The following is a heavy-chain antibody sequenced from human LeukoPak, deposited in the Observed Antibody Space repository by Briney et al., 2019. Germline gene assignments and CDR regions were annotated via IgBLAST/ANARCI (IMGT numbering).Heavy chain of an antibody. D-gene: IGHD2-21*02. CDR1: GFSVSSNF. Sequence: GGSLRLSCAASGFSVSSNFMSWVRQAPGKGLEWVSAIYSGGSTYYADSVKGRFTISRDNSKNTVYFQMNSLRAEDTAIYYCAIGVGVAVVTFDYWGQGTLVTVSS. CDR3: AIGVGVAVVTFDY. V-gene: IGHV3-53*01. CDR2: IYSGGST. J-gene: IGHJ4*02.